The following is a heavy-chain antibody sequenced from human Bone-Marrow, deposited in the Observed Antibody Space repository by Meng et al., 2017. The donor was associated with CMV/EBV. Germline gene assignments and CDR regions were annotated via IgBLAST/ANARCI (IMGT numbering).Heavy chain of an antibody. D-gene: IGHD3-10*01. CDR1: AFTFTRHS. J-gene: IGHJ4*02. CDR3: ASGYGSGRESHDY. CDR2: ISTSSDII. V-gene: IGHV3-48*02. Sequence: GESLRLSCAASAFTFTRHSMNWVRHAPGKGLEWLSYISTSSDIIYYADSVRGRLTISRDNAKNSVYLQMSSLRDEDTAVYYFASGYGSGRESHDYWGQGTLVTVSS.